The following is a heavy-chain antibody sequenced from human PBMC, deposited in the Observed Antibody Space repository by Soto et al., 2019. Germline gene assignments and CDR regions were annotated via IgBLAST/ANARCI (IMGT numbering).Heavy chain of an antibody. Sequence: EVQLLESGGGLVQPGGSLRLSCAASGFTFSSYAMSWVRQAPGKGLEWVSAISGSGGSTYYADSVKGRFTISRDNSKNTLYLQMNSLRAEDTAVYYCATDFTPMVRGVIGYFDYWGQGTLVTVSS. CDR3: ATDFTPMVRGVIGYFDY. D-gene: IGHD3-10*01. CDR2: ISGSGGST. V-gene: IGHV3-23*01. CDR1: GFTFSSYA. J-gene: IGHJ4*02.